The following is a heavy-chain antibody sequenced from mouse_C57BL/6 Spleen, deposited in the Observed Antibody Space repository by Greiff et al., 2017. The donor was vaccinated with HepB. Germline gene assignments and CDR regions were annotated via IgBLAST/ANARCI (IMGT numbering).Heavy chain of an antibody. D-gene: IGHD4-1*01. CDR3: ATGYYFDY. V-gene: IGHV5-16*01. Sequence: EVQLVESEGGLVQPGSSMKLSCTASGFTFSDYYMAWVRQVPEKGLEWVANINYDGSSTYYLDSLKSRFIISRDNANNILYLQMSSMKSEDTATYYCATGYYFDYWGQGTTLTVSS. CDR2: INYDGSST. J-gene: IGHJ2*01. CDR1: GFTFSDYY.